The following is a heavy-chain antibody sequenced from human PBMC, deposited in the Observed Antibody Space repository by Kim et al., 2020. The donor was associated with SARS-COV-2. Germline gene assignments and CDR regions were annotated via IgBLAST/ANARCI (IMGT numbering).Heavy chain of an antibody. Sequence: GGSLRLSCAASGFTFTNAWMTWVRQAPGKGLEWVAHIRSKDDGGTTDYATPVKGRFTISRDDSTSTLYLQMNSLRAEDTAVYYCTTDPRGFSYGYYYGMDVGGQGTTVSVSS. V-gene: IGHV3-15*05. CDR1: GFTFTNAW. J-gene: IGHJ6*02. CDR3: TTDPRGFSYGYYYGMDV. D-gene: IGHD3-16*01. CDR2: IRSKDDGGTT.